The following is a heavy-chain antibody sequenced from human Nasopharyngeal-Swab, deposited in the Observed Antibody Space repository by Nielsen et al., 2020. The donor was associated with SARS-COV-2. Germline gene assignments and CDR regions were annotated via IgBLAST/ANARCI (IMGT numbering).Heavy chain of an antibody. Sequence: GGSLRLSCAASGFTFSSYPMHWVRQAPGKGLEWVALMFSDGSDQYYADSVKGRFTISGDTSTNTLYLQMNSLRADDTAVYYCVREGPYGSGSSFDYWGQGTLVTVSS. CDR3: VREGPYGSGSSFDY. CDR2: MFSDGSDQ. CDR1: GFTFSSYP. J-gene: IGHJ4*02. V-gene: IGHV3-30*04. D-gene: IGHD3-10*01.